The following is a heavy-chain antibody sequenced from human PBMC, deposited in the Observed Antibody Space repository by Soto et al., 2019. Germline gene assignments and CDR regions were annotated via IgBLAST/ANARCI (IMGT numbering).Heavy chain of an antibody. J-gene: IGHJ6*02. CDR1: GYSFTDYH. CDR2: INPKSGGT. V-gene: IGHV1-2*04. Sequence: QVQLVQSGAEVKKPGASVRVSCKASGYSFTDYHIHWVRQAPGQGLEWLGRINPKSGGTSTAQKFQGWVTMTRDRSIRPVYMELTRLRSDDTAVYFCARGHSTDCSNGVCSFFYNHELDVWGQGTTVTVSS. CDR3: ARGHSTDCSNGVCSFFYNHELDV. D-gene: IGHD2-8*01.